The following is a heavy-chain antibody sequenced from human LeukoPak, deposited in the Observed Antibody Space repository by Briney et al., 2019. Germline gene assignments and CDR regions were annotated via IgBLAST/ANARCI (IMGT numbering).Heavy chain of an antibody. CDR3: ARAKSGSYFCYYGMDV. CDR1: GFTFSSYA. J-gene: IGHJ6*02. D-gene: IGHD1-26*01. V-gene: IGHV3-64*01. CDR2: ISSNGGST. Sequence: GGSLRLSCAASGFTFSSYAMHWVRQAPGKGLEYVSAISSNGGSTYYANSVKGRFTISRDNSKNTLYLQMGSLRAEDMAVYYCARAKSGSYFCYYGMDVWGQGTTVTVSS.